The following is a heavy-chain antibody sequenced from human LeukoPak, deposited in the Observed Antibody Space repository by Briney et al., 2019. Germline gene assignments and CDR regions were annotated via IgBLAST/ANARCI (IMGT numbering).Heavy chain of an antibody. V-gene: IGHV1-2*02. CDR1: GYTFTGYY. CDR3: ARSLSTYYYDSSGFPGGY. Sequence: ASVKVSCKASGYTFTGYYMHWVRQAPGQGLEWMGWINPNSGGTNYAQKFQGRVTMTRDTSISTAYMELSRLRSDDTAVYYCARSLSTYYYDSSGFPGGYWGQGTLVTVSS. D-gene: IGHD3-22*01. J-gene: IGHJ4*02. CDR2: INPNSGGT.